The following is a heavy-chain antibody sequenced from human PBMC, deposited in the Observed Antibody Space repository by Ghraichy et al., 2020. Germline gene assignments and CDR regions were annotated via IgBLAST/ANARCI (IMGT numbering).Heavy chain of an antibody. D-gene: IGHD3-22*01. CDR3: TRGHYFDSSGALYGMDV. CDR1: GFTFGDYV. V-gene: IGHV3-49*03. Sequence: GGSLRLSCTASGFTFGDYVMSWFRQAPGKGLEWVGFISSKGYGGTTEYAASVRGRFIISRDDSKSVAYLQMNSLKTGDTAIYYCTRGHYFDSSGALYGMDVWGQGTTVTVSS. J-gene: IGHJ6*02. CDR2: ISSKGYGGTT.